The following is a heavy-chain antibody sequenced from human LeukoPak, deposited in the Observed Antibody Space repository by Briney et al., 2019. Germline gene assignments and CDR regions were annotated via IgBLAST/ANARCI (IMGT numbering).Heavy chain of an antibody. CDR2: IYYSGTA. CDR1: GGSISSSSYY. J-gene: IGHJ3*02. Sequence: SETLSLTCTVSGGSISSSSYYWGWIRQPPGKGLEWIGSIYYSGTAYYNRSLKSRVTISVDTSKNQFSLKLGSVTAADTAVYYCARVGGITMIVVLIGDAFDXWGQGTMVTVXS. CDR3: ARVGGITMIVVLIGDAFDX. D-gene: IGHD3-22*01. V-gene: IGHV4-39*07.